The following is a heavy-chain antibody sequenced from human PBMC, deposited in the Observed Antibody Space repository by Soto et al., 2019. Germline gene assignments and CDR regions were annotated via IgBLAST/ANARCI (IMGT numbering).Heavy chain of an antibody. D-gene: IGHD2-15*01. CDR3: ARVEVVVVVAATPGLFDP. CDR2: INHSGST. V-gene: IGHV4-34*01. Sequence: SETLSLTCAVYGGSFSGYYWSWIRQPPGKGLEWIGEINHSGSTNYNPSLKSRVTISVDTSKNQFSLKLSSVTAADTAVYYCARVEVVVVVAATPGLFDPWGQGTLVTVSS. CDR1: GGSFSGYY. J-gene: IGHJ5*02.